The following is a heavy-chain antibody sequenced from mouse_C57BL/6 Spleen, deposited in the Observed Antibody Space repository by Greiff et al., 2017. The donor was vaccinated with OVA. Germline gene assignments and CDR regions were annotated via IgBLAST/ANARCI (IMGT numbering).Heavy chain of an antibody. CDR3: AREGFATVWDAMDY. J-gene: IGHJ4*01. CDR2: ISDGGSYT. CDR1: GFTFSSYA. D-gene: IGHD1-1*01. V-gene: IGHV5-4*01. Sequence: EVQGVESGGGLVKPGGSLKLSCAASGFTFSSYAMSWVRQTPEKRLELVATISDGGSYTYYPDNVKGRFTISRDNAKSDLYLQMSHLKAEDTAMYYCAREGFATVWDAMDYWGQGTSVTVSS.